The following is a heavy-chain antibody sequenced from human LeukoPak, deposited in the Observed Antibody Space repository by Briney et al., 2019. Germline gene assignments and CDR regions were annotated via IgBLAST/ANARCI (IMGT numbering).Heavy chain of an antibody. V-gene: IGHV4-59*01. CDR1: GLSISSYY. CDR2: IYYSGTT. CDR3: TRESGYRGYDSIDY. D-gene: IGHD5-12*01. J-gene: IGHJ4*02. Sequence: PSETLSLTRTLSGLSISSYYWSWIRQPPGKGLGWNGYIYYSGTTNYNPSLKSRVTISIDSSKNPCSLKLGSVTAADTAVYFSTRESGYRGYDSIDYWGQGTLVTVSS.